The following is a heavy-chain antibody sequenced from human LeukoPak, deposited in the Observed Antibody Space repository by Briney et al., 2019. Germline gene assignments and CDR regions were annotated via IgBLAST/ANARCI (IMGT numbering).Heavy chain of an antibody. CDR1: GYTFTGYY. D-gene: IGHD6-13*01. J-gene: IGHJ5*02. Sequence: KTGRSLRLSCAASGYTFTGYYIHWVRQAPGQGLEWMGWINPKSGGANYAQKFQGRVTMTRDTSISTAYMELSRLRSIDTAVYYCAREDFCSIGNCFDPWGQGTLVTVSS. CDR2: INPKSGGA. V-gene: IGHV1-2*02. CDR3: AREDFCSIGNCFDP.